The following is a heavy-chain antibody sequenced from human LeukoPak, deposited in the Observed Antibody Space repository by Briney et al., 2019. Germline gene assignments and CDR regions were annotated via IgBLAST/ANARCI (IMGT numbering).Heavy chain of an antibody. CDR3: AKDQRRESPHYLDS. J-gene: IGHJ4*02. CDR2: ISASGGST. CDR1: GFTFSSSA. Sequence: GGSLRLSCAASGFTFSSSAMSWVRQVPGKGLEWVSGISASGGSTYYADSVRGRFTISRDNSKNTLYVQMNSLRDEDTAVYYCAKDQRRESPHYLDSWGQGTLVTVSS. V-gene: IGHV3-23*01.